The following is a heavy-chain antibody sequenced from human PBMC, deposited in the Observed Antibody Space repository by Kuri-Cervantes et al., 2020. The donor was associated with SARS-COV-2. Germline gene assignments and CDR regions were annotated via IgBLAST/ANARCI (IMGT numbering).Heavy chain of an antibody. CDR1: GFTFSSYA. D-gene: IGHD2-15*01. J-gene: IGHJ1*01. V-gene: IGHV3-23*01. Sequence: ETLSLTCAASGFTFSSYAMSWVRQAPGKGLEWVSAISGSGGSTYYADSVKGRFTISRDNSKNTLYLQMNSLRAEDTAVYYCAKWGGYRSGGSCSLPFQHWGQGTLVTVSS. CDR2: ISGSGGST. CDR3: AKWGGYRSGGSCSLPFQH.